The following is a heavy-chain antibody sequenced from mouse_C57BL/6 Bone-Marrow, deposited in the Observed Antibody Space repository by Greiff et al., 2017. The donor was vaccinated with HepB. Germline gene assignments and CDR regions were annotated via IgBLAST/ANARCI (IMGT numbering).Heavy chain of an antibody. CDR2: IYPGDGDT. CDR1: GYAFSSSW. V-gene: IGHV1-82*01. Sequence: VQLVESGPELVKPGASVKISCKASGYAFSSSWMNWVKQRPGKGLEWIGRIYPGDGDTNYNGKFKGKATLTADKSSSTAYMQLSSLTSEDSAVYFCARWLLLLAWFAYWGQGTLVTVSA. D-gene: IGHD2-3*01. J-gene: IGHJ3*01. CDR3: ARWLLLLAWFAY.